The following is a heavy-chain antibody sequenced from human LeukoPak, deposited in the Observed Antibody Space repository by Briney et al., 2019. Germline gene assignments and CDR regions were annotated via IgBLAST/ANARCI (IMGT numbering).Heavy chain of an antibody. J-gene: IGHJ4*02. D-gene: IGHD4/OR15-4a*01. V-gene: IGHV1-2*02. CDR3: ARGYGGYFLD. CDR2: INPNSGGT. Sequence: ASVKVSCKASGYTFTGYYMHWVRRAPGQGLEWMGWINPNSGGTNYSQTFQSRVTMTRDTSISTAYMELSRLRSDDTAVYYCARGYGGYFLDWGQGTLVTVSS. CDR1: GYTFTGYY.